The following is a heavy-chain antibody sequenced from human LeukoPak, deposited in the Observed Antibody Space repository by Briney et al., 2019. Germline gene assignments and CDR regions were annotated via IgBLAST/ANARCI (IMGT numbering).Heavy chain of an antibody. Sequence: SETLSLTCAVYGGSFSGYYWSWIRQPAGKGLEWIGRIYTSGSTNYNPSLKSRVTMSVDTSKNQFSLKLSSVTAADTAVYYCARDSTLRYGHYDFWSGDGDAFDIWGQGTMVTVSS. CDR1: GGSFSGYY. D-gene: IGHD3-3*01. CDR2: IYTSGST. V-gene: IGHV4-4*07. J-gene: IGHJ3*02. CDR3: ARDSTLRYGHYDFWSGDGDAFDI.